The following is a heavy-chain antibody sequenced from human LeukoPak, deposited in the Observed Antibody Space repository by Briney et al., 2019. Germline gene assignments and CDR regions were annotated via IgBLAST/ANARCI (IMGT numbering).Heavy chain of an antibody. J-gene: IGHJ1*01. Sequence: SVKVSCKASGGTFSSYAISWVRQAPGQGLEWMGGIIPIFGTANYAQKFQGRVTITTDESTSTAYMELSSLRSEDTAVYYCAREGSDIVVVPAAMGYFQHWGQGTLVTVSS. CDR1: GGTFSSYA. CDR2: IIPIFGTA. V-gene: IGHV1-69*05. CDR3: AREGSDIVVVPAAMGYFQH. D-gene: IGHD2-2*01.